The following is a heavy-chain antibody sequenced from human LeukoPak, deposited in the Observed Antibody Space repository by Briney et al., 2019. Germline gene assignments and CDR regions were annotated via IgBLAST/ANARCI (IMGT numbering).Heavy chain of an antibody. D-gene: IGHD3-3*01. CDR2: INPNSGGT. CDR3: ARDSLDFPNWFDP. CDR1: GYTFTGYY. Sequence: ASVKVSCKASGYTFTGYYMHWVRQAPGQGLEWMGWINPNSGGTNYAQKFQGRVTMTRDTSISTAYMELSRLRSDDTAVYYCARDSLDFPNWFDPWGQGTLVTVSS. V-gene: IGHV1-2*02. J-gene: IGHJ5*02.